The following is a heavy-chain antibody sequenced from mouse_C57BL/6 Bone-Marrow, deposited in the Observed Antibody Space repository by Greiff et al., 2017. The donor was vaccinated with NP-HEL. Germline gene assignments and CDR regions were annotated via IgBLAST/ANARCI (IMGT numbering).Heavy chain of an antibody. CDR1: GFTFSDYY. CDR3: AREGGLRRRTYAMDY. J-gene: IGHJ4*01. CDR2: INYDGSST. Sequence: EVKLLESEGGLVQPGSSMQLSCTASGFTFSDYYMAWVRQVPDKGLEWVANINYDGSSTYYLESLKSRFIISRDNAKNILYLQMSNLKSEDTATYYCAREGGLRRRTYAMDYWGQGTSVTVSS. V-gene: IGHV5-16*01. D-gene: IGHD2-4*01.